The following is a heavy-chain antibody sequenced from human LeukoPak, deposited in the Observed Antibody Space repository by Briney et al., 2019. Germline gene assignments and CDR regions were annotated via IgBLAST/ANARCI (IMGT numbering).Heavy chain of an antibody. V-gene: IGHV4-59*08. CDR3: ARLPGIAAV. Sequence: SETLSLTCTVSGGSISSHYWSWIRQPPGKSLEWIGYIYYTGTTTYNPSLKSRVTISIDTSTNQFSLNLSSVTAADTAVYYCARLPGIAAVWGQGTLVIVSS. D-gene: IGHD6-13*01. CDR2: IYYTGTT. J-gene: IGHJ1*01. CDR1: GGSISSHY.